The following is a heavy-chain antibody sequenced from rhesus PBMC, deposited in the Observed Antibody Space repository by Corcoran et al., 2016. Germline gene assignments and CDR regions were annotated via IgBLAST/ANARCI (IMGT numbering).Heavy chain of an antibody. CDR3: ARGGDCTGSGCYVEWYFEF. D-gene: IGHD2-21*01. Sequence: QVQLVQSGAEVKKPGASVKVSCKASGFTFGSYAISWVRQAPGQGLEWMGVIIPLVGITNYAEKVSGRVTSTADTSTSTAYMELSSRRSEDTAVYYCARGGDCTGSGCYVEWYFEFWCQGAVVTVSS. CDR1: GFTFGSYA. J-gene: IGHJ1*01. V-gene: IGHV1-198*02. CDR2: IIPLVGIT.